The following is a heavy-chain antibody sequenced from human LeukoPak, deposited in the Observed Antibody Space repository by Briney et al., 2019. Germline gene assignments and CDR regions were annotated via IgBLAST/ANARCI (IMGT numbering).Heavy chain of an antibody. Sequence: SKTLSLTCAVYGGSFSGYYWSWIRQPPGKGLEWIGEINHSGSTNYNPSLKSRVTISVDTSKNQFSLKLSSVTAADTAVYYCARAVGYCSGGSCQRAYYYYYGMDVWGQGTTVTVSS. CDR2: INHSGST. D-gene: IGHD2-15*01. CDR1: GGSFSGYY. CDR3: ARAVGYCSGGSCQRAYYYYYGMDV. V-gene: IGHV4-34*01. J-gene: IGHJ6*02.